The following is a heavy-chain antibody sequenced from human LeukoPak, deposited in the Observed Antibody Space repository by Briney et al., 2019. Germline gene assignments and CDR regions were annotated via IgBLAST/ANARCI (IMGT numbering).Heavy chain of an antibody. CDR2: INPNSGGT. D-gene: IGHD3-10*01. Sequence: ASVKVSCKASGYTFTGYYMHWVRQAPGQGPEWMGWINPNSGGTNYAQKFQGRVTMTRDTSISTAYMELSRLRSDDTAVYYCARDPNGSGNWNYWGQGTLVTVSS. CDR1: GYTFTGYY. J-gene: IGHJ4*02. V-gene: IGHV1-2*02. CDR3: ARDPNGSGNWNY.